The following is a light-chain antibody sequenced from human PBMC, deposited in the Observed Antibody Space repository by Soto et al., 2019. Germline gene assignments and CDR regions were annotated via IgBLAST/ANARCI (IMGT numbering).Light chain of an antibody. CDR1: SSDVGGYNY. V-gene: IGLV2-14*01. CDR3: RSYTCSSSVV. J-gene: IGLJ2*01. CDR2: DVS. Sequence: QSVLTQPASVSGSPGQSITISCTGTSSDVGGYNYVSWYQQHPGKAPKLMIYDVSNRPSGVSNRFSGSKSGNTASLTISGLQAEDAADYYCRSYTCSSSVVFGGGPTLTVL.